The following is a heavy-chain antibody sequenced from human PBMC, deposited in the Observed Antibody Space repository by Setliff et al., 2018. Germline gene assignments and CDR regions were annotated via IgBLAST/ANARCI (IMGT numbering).Heavy chain of an antibody. J-gene: IGHJ6*02. D-gene: IGHD1-1*01. CDR3: ARVAGGDWKKRGMDV. V-gene: IGHV4-38-2*02. CDR1: GDSISSTYH. CDR2: IYHSGST. Sequence: SETLSLTCNVSGDSISSTYHWGWIRQPPGKGLEWIGSIYHSGSTYYNPSLKSRVTISVDTSKNQFSLKLSSVTAADTAVYYCARVAGGDWKKRGMDVWGQGTTVTVSS.